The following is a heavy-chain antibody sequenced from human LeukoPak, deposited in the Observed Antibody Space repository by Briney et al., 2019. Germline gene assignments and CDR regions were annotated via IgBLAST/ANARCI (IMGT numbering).Heavy chain of an antibody. V-gene: IGHV3-23*01. CDR2: ISSSGGST. D-gene: IGHD1-1*01. CDR3: AKGNWRYFDY. J-gene: IGHJ4*02. Sequence: GGSLRLSCAASGFTFSIYVMSWVREAPGEGLEWVSAISSSGGSTYYADSVKGRFTISRDNSKNTLYLQMNSLGADDTAVYYCAKGNWRYFDYWGQGTLVTVSS. CDR1: GFTFSIYV.